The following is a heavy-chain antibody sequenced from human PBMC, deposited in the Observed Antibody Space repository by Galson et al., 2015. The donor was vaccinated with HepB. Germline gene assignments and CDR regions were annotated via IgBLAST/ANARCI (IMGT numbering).Heavy chain of an antibody. J-gene: IGHJ6*02. CDR3: ARDREQWVGYYYAMDV. V-gene: IGHV1-3*01. CDR1: GHTFSNYA. Sequence: SVKVPCEGSGHTFSNYAIHWVRQAPGQRPDWMGWINAANGNTEYSQKFQYRITISRDTSATTIYMELRSLTSEDTAVYYCARDREQWVGYYYAMDVWGQGTTVTFS. CDR2: INAANGNT. D-gene: IGHD6-19*01.